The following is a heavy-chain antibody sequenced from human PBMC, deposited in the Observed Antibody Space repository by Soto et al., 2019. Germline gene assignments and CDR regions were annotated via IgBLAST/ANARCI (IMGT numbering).Heavy chain of an antibody. Sequence: EVQLLESGGGLVQPGGSLRLSCAVSGFTFSNYAMSWVRQAPGKGLEWVSAISGSGNSTNYADSVKGRFTISRDNSKNTVYLQMNSLRAEDTAVYYCARDVWELRGGFDPWGQGTLVTVSS. CDR3: ARDVWELRGGFDP. D-gene: IGHD1-26*01. J-gene: IGHJ5*02. CDR2: ISGSGNST. V-gene: IGHV3-23*01. CDR1: GFTFSNYA.